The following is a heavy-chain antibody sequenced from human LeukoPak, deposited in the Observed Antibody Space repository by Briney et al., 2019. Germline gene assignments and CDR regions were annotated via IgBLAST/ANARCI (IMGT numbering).Heavy chain of an antibody. CDR3: ARVPLWFGELPNFDY. J-gene: IGHJ4*02. D-gene: IGHD3-10*01. CDR1: GFTFSSYW. CDR2: IKQDGSEK. V-gene: IGHV3-7*01. Sequence: GGSLRLSCAASGFTFSSYWMSWVSQAPGKGLEWVANIKQDGSEKYYVDSVKGRFTISRDNAKNSLYLQMNSLRAEDTAVYYCARVPLWFGELPNFDYWGQGTLVTVSS.